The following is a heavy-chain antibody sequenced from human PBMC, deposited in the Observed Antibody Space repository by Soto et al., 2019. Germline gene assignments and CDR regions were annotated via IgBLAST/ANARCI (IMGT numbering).Heavy chain of an antibody. CDR2: IRGKANSYAT. CDR1: GFTFSGSA. V-gene: IGHV3-73*01. CDR3: ARPTGVVPDSDWYFDL. D-gene: IGHD3-22*01. Sequence: GGSLRLSCAASGFTFSGSAIHWVRQASGRRLEWVGRIRGKANSYATAYGASVGGRFTISRDDSESTAYLQMNSLKTEDTAVYYCARPTGVVPDSDWYFDLWGRGTLVTVSS. J-gene: IGHJ2*01.